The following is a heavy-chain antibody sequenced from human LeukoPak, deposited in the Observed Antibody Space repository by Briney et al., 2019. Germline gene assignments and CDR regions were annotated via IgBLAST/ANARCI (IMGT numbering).Heavy chain of an antibody. CDR3: ARMDTARRLVY. J-gene: IGHJ4*02. D-gene: IGHD5-18*01. Sequence: GGSLRLSCAGSVCSFSSYEMNWVRLAPAEGLEWVSYIGSGGFTIYYAGSVKGRFTISRDNAQNSLYLHMNSLRAEDTAVYYCARMDTARRLVYWGRGTLVTVSS. CDR2: IGSGGFTI. V-gene: IGHV3-48*03. CDR1: VCSFSSYE.